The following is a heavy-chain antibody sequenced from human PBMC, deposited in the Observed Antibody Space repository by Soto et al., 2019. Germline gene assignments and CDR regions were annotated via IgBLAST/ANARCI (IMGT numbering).Heavy chain of an antibody. J-gene: IGHJ4*02. V-gene: IGHV3-48*02. CDR1: GYTFRGYG. Sequence: GGSLRLSCEGFGYTFRGYGMIWVRQAPGKGLECVSYISSDETIVNYADSVKGRFTISRDSAKNSLFLQINSLRDEYTAVFYCVRGGGVGTTWGYYWGQGAQVTVSS. CDR3: VRGGGVGTTWGYY. D-gene: IGHD1-26*01. CDR2: ISSDETIV.